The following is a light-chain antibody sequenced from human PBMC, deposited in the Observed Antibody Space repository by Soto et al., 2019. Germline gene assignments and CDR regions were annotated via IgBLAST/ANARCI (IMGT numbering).Light chain of an antibody. J-gene: IGKJ1*01. CDR1: QSISIW. Sequence: DIQMTQSPSTLSASVGDRVAITCRASQSISIWLAWYQQKPGKAPKLLIYHAYSLESGVPSRFSGSGSGTEFTLTISSQQPDDFATYYWQQYNDYSWTFGQGTKVEIK. CDR2: HAY. CDR3: QQYNDYSWT. V-gene: IGKV1-5*03.